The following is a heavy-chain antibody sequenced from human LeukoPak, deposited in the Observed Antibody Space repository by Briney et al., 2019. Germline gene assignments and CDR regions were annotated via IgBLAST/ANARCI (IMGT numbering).Heavy chain of an antibody. CDR1: GGTFSSYA. CDR3: TTREIVVEPAQTSMVRGVLWRSDF. CDR2: IIPIFGTA. J-gene: IGHJ4*01. Sequence: GASVKVSCKASGGTFSSYAISWVRQAPGQGLEWMGGIIPIFGTANYAQKFQGRVTITTDESTSTAYMELNSLRSEDTAVYYCTTREIVVEPAQTSMVRGVLWRSDFWGHGTLVTVSS. V-gene: IGHV1-69*05. D-gene: IGHD3-10*01.